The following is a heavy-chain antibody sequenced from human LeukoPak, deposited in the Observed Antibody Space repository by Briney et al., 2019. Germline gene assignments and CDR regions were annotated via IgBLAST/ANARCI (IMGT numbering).Heavy chain of an antibody. J-gene: IGHJ4*02. Sequence: GGSLRLSCAASGFTLSRYGMNWVRQAPGKGLVWVSRINSEGSSTTYADSVKGRFTISRDNAKNTLILQMNSLRADDTALYYCAKEKKSGGWPLDYWGQGALVIVSS. D-gene: IGHD2-15*01. CDR3: AKEKKSGGWPLDY. CDR1: GFTLSRYG. V-gene: IGHV3-74*01. CDR2: INSEGSST.